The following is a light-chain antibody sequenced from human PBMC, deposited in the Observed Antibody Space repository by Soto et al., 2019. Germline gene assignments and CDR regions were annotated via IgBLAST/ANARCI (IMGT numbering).Light chain of an antibody. CDR2: SDT. Sequence: SYELTQPPSVSVAPGQTATLTCGGYNIGRNSVHWYQQKPGQAPVLVVYSDTARPSVIAQRFSGSNSENTATLTISRVDAGDDADYYCHVWDSDSDHVVFCGGTKVTVL. J-gene: IGLJ3*02. V-gene: IGLV3-21*01. CDR1: NIGRNS. CDR3: HVWDSDSDHVV.